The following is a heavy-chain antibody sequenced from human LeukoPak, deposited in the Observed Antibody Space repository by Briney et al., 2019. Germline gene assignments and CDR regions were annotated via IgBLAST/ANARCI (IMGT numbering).Heavy chain of an antibody. Sequence: GGSLRLSCAASGFTFSSYSMNWVRQAPGKGLEWVSSISSSSSYIYYADSVKGRFTISRDNAKNSLYLQMNSLRAEDTAMYYCARLLKYYDYVWGSSKLFDYWGQGTLVTVSS. CDR3: ARLLKYYDYVWGSSKLFDY. J-gene: IGHJ4*02. V-gene: IGHV3-21*01. CDR1: GFTFSSYS. D-gene: IGHD3-16*01. CDR2: ISSSSSYI.